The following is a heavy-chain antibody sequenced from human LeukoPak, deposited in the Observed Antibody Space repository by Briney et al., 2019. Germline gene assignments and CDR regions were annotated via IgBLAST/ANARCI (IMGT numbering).Heavy chain of an antibody. CDR3: ARDPVSREAFDI. V-gene: IGHV3-23*01. CDR1: GFTFSSYA. D-gene: IGHD1-26*01. CDR2: MSGSGGST. J-gene: IGHJ3*02. Sequence: GGSLRLSCAASGFTFSSYAMSWVRQAPGKGLEWVSAMSGSGGSTYYADSVKGRFTISRDNSKNTLYLQMNSLRAEDTAIYYCARDPVSREAFDIWGQGTMVTVSS.